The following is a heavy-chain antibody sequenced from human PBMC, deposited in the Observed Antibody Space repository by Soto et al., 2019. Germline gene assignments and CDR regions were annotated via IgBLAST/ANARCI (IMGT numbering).Heavy chain of an antibody. CDR1: GYTFSSYG. CDR3: ATLWSGAIDY. V-gene: IGHV1-8*01. Sequence: ASVKVSCKASGYTFSSYGMHWVRQAPGQRLEWLGWINAGNGNTGYAQKFQGRVTMTRNTSISTAYMELSSLRSEDTAVYYCATLWSGAIDYWGQGTLVTVSS. D-gene: IGHD3-3*01. J-gene: IGHJ4*02. CDR2: INAGNGNT.